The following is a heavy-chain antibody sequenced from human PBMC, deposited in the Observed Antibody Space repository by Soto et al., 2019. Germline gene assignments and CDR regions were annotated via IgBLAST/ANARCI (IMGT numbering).Heavy chain of an antibody. J-gene: IGHJ6*02. Sequence: ASVKVSCKASGYTFTSYYMHWVRQAPGQGLEWMGIINPSGGSTGYAQKFQGRVTMTRDTSTSTVYMELSSLKASDPAVYYCARHHGSPGSYFGLDVWGQGTTVTVSS. CDR2: INPSGGST. CDR3: ARHHGSPGSYFGLDV. CDR1: GYTFTSYY. V-gene: IGHV1-46*01. D-gene: IGHD6-13*01.